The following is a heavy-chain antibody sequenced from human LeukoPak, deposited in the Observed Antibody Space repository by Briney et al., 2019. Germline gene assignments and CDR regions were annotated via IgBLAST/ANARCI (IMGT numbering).Heavy chain of an antibody. V-gene: IGHV3-23*01. Sequence: LTSETLSLTCIVSGGSISSSIYYWAWVRQPPGKGLEWVSAISGSGGSTYYADSVKGRFTISRDNSKNTLYLQMNSLRAEDTAVYYCAKALRHLFDYWGQGTLVTVSS. CDR1: GGSISSSIYY. D-gene: IGHD4-17*01. J-gene: IGHJ4*02. CDR2: ISGSGGST. CDR3: AKALRHLFDY.